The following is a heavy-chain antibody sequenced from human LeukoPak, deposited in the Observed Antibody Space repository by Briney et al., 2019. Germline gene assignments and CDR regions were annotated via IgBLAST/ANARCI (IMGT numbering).Heavy chain of an antibody. CDR1: GGSISSSSYY. CDR2: IYYRGST. Sequence: PSETLSLTCTVSGGSISSSSYYWGWIRQPPGKGLEWIGSIYYRGSTYYNPSLKSRVTISVDTSKNQFSLKLSSVTAADTAVYYCARRRSTPYNWFDPWGQGTLVTVSS. CDR3: ARRRSTPYNWFDP. V-gene: IGHV4-39*01. J-gene: IGHJ5*02.